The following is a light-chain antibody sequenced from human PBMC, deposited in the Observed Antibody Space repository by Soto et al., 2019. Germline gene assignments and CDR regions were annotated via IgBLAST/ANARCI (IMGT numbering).Light chain of an antibody. CDR1: QSVSSY. CDR3: QQYYSYLRT. CDR2: GAS. J-gene: IGKJ1*01. V-gene: IGKV3-15*01. Sequence: EIVLTNPPATLSLSARERATLSCRASQSVSSYLAGCYQLPGQAPRLLIFGASTRATGIPARFSGSGSWTEFSLTISSRLPYDFVAYYCQQYYSYLRTFGQGTKVDI.